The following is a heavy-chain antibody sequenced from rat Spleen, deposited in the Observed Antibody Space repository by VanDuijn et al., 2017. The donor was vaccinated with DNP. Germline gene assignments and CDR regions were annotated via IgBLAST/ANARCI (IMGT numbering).Heavy chain of an antibody. J-gene: IGHJ2*01. D-gene: IGHD1-9*01. V-gene: IGHV5-25*01. CDR3: ARHPTPYYGYNFPTLY. CDR2: ISPSGGHT. Sequence: EVQLVESGGGLVQPGRSLKLSCAASGFTFSNYDMAWVRQAPKKGLEWVASISPSGGHTYYRDSVKGRFTISRDNAKSTLSLQMNSLKSEDTATYYCARHPTPYYGYNFPTLYWGQGVMVTVSS. CDR1: GFTFSNYD.